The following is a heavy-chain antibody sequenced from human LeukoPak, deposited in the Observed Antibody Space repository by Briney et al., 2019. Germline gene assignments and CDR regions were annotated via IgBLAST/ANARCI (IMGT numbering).Heavy chain of an antibody. J-gene: IGHJ4*02. CDR3: AREVSSGWYGYFDY. V-gene: IGHV3-64D*06. CDR2: ISSEGKTT. Sequence: GGSLRLSCSASGFIFSPYAMHWVRQAPGKGLEYVSSISSEGKTTYYADSVKGRFTISRDNSKNTLYLQMSSLRPEDTAVYYCAREVSSGWYGYFDYWGQGTLVTVSS. D-gene: IGHD6-19*01. CDR1: GFIFSPYA.